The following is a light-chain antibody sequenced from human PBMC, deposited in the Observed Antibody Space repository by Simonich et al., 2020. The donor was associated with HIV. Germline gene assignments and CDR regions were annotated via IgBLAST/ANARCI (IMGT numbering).Light chain of an antibody. CDR3: SSYTGSTTLV. J-gene: IGLJ2*01. CDR2: DVT. CDR1: NSDVGGYNY. V-gene: IGLV2-14*01. Sequence: QSALTQPASVSGSPGQSITISCAGTNSDVGGYNYVSWYQQHPGKAPNLMIYDVTKRPAGVSKRFSGSKSGNTASLTISGLQADDEADYYCSSYTGSTTLVFGGGTRLTVL.